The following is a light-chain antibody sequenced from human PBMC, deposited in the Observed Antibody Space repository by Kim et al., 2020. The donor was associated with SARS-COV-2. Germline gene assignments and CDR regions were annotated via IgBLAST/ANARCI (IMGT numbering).Light chain of an antibody. V-gene: IGLV1-40*01. Sequence: QRGTISCTGSSSNIGAGYDVHWYQQLPGTAPKLLIYGNSNRPSGVPDRFSGSKSGTSASLAITGLQAEDEADYYGQSYDSSLSGWVFGGGTQLTVL. CDR1: SSNIGAGYD. CDR3: QSYDSSLSGWV. J-gene: IGLJ3*02. CDR2: GNS.